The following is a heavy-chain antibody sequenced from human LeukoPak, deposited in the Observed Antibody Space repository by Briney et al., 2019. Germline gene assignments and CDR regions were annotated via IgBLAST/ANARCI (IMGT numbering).Heavy chain of an antibody. Sequence: SETLSLTCTVSGVTISAYYWSWNRQPPGKGLEWIGYIHYSGTTNYYPSLKSRVTIALDTSKNQFSLKLNSVTAADTAVYYCARFGTSSSRFFDQWGQGTLVTVSS. CDR3: ARFGTSSSRFFDQ. D-gene: IGHD6-6*01. V-gene: IGHV4-59*01. CDR1: GVTISAYY. CDR2: IHYSGTT. J-gene: IGHJ4*02.